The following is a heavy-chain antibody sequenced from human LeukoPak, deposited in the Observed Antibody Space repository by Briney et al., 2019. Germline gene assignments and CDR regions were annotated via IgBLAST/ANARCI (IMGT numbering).Heavy chain of an antibody. CDR2: ISYDGSNK. CDR1: GFTFSSYG. D-gene: IGHD1-26*01. V-gene: IGHV3-30*18. Sequence: GRSLRLSCAASGFTFSSYGMHWVRQAPGKGLERVAVISYDGSNKYYADSVKGRFTISRDNSKNTLYLQMNSLRAEDTAVYYCAKLVGATDLWGQGTLVTVSS. J-gene: IGHJ5*02. CDR3: AKLVGATDL.